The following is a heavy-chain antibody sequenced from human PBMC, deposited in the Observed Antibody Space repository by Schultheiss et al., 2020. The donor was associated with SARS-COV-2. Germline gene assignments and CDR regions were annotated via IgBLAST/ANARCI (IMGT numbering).Heavy chain of an antibody. CDR3: ARDLSSARGARWYYYYGMDV. CDR1: GYTFTSYY. V-gene: IGHV1-2*02. J-gene: IGHJ6*02. Sequence: GESLKISCKASGYTFTSYYMHWVRQAPGQGLEWMGWINPNSGGTNYAQKFQGRVTMTRDTSISTAYMELSRLRSDDTAVYYCARDLSSARGARWYYYYGMDVWGQGTTVTVSS. D-gene: IGHD5-24*01. CDR2: INPNSGGT.